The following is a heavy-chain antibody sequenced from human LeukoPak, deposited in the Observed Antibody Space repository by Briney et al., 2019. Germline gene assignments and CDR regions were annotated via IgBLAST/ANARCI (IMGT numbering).Heavy chain of an antibody. CDR2: IIPIFGTA. CDR1: GGTFSSYA. J-gene: IGHJ4*02. D-gene: IGHD1-26*01. CDR3: AREVVGAHVYFDY. Sequence: SVKVSCKASGGTFSSYAISWVRQAPGQGLEWMGRIIPIFGTANYAQKFQGRVTITTDESTSTAYMELSSLRSEDTAVYYCAREVVGAHVYFDYWGKGTLVTVSS. V-gene: IGHV1-69*05.